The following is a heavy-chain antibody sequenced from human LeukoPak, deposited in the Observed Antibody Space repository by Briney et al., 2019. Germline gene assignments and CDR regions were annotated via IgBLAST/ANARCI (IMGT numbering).Heavy chain of an antibody. V-gene: IGHV4-4*07. CDR1: GGSISSYY. J-gene: IGHJ5*02. CDR2: IYTSGST. D-gene: IGHD2-15*01. CDR3: ARAHPGYCSGGSCTANWFDP. Sequence: PSETLSLTCTVSGGSISSYYWSWIRQPAGKGLEWIGRIYTSGSTNYNPSLKSRVTMSVDTSKYQFSLKLSSVTAADTAVYYCARAHPGYCSGGSCTANWFDPWGQGTLVTVSS.